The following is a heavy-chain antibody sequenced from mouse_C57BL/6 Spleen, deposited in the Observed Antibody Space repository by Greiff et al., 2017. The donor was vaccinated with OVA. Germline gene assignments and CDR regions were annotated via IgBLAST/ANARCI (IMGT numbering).Heavy chain of an antibody. V-gene: IGHV1-81*01. D-gene: IGHD1-1*01. CDR3: AERGEYYYGSSLFAY. J-gene: IGHJ3*01. Sequence: QVQLKQSGAELARPGASVKLSCKASGYTFTSYGISWVKQRTGQGLEWIGEIYPRSGNTYYNEKFKGKATLTADKSSSTAYMELRSLTSEDSAVYFCAERGEYYYGSSLFAYWGQGTLVTVSA. CDR1: GYTFTSYG. CDR2: IYPRSGNT.